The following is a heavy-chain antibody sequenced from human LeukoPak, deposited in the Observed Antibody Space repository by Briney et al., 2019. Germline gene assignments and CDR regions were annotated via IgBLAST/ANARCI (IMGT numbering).Heavy chain of an antibody. J-gene: IGHJ6*03. Sequence: GGSLRLSCAASGFTFNTYWMHWVRQAPGKGLVWVSSINADGSSASYADSMKGRFTISRDNAKNTLYLQMNSLRAEDTAVYYCASQQSFHYYYMDVWGKGTTVTVSS. D-gene: IGHD2/OR15-2a*01. CDR2: INADGSSA. CDR1: GFTFNTYW. V-gene: IGHV3-74*01. CDR3: ASQQSFHYYYMDV.